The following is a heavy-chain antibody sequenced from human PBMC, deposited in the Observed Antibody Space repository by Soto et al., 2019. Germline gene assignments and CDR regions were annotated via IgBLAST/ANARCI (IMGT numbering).Heavy chain of an antibody. V-gene: IGHV1-18*04. D-gene: IGHD2-21*01. J-gene: IGHJ6*02. CDR1: GNSFFTHG. CDR2: ISPKNGNT. Sequence: ASVKVSCKASGNSFFTHGITWVRQTPGHGLEWLGWISPKNGNTRYSQILQGRVSMTTDTSTSTVYMELTNLRSDDSAVYYCGRVSSSIVVIPDFGMDVWGQGTMVTVSS. CDR3: GRVSSSIVVIPDFGMDV.